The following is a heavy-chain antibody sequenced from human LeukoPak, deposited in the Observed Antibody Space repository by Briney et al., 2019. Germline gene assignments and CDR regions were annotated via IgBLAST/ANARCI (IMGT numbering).Heavy chain of an antibody. CDR2: LNPNSGDT. J-gene: IGHJ4*02. Sequence: ASVRVSCKASGYTFTDYYMHWVRQAPGQGLEWMGWLNPNSGDTNYAEKFQGRVSMTRDSSISTAYMDLSDLRSDDTAVYSCARGRNIEMTTMSGGSDYWGQGTLVTVSS. V-gene: IGHV1-2*02. D-gene: IGHD5-24*01. CDR1: GYTFTDYY. CDR3: ARGRNIEMTTMSGGSDY.